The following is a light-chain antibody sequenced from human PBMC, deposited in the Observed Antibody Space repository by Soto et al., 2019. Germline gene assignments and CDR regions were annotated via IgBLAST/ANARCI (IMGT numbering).Light chain of an antibody. V-gene: IGLV1-40*01. J-gene: IGLJ1*01. CDR2: GNI. CDR1: SSNIGAGYD. Sequence: QSVLTQPPSVSGAPGQRVTTSCTGSSSNIGAGYDVHWYQQRPGTAPKLLIFGNINRPSGVPDRLSGSKSGTSASLAITGLQAEDEGDYYCQSYDSTLSARYVFGTGTKVTVL. CDR3: QSYDSTLSARYV.